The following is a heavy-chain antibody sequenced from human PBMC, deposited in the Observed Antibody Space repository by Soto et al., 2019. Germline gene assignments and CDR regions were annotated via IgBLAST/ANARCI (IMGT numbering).Heavy chain of an antibody. D-gene: IGHD3-3*01. CDR3: AKYAITIFGVVIMGYFDY. CDR2: ISGSGGST. J-gene: IGHJ4*02. CDR1: GFTFSSYA. V-gene: IGHV3-23*01. Sequence: GSRRLSCAASGFTFSSYAMSWVRQAPGKGLEWVSAISGSGGSTYYADSVKGRFTISRDNSKNTLYLQMNSLRAEDTAVYYCAKYAITIFGVVIMGYFDYWGQGTLVTVSS.